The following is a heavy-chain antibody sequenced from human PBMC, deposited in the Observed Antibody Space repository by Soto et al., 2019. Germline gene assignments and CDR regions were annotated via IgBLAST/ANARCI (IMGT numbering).Heavy chain of an antibody. CDR3: AKKATSGPGSQCFDN. CDR2: FRTGGDDATT. J-gene: IGHJ4*02. D-gene: IGHD3-10*01. CDR1: GFTFRSYS. Sequence: PGGSLRLSCAASGFTFRSYSMSWVRQAPGKGLEWVSGFRTGGDDATTYYADSVKGRFTNSRDNSKNMLFLQMNSLRAADTAICYCAKKATSGPGSQCFDNWGQGTLVTVSS. V-gene: IGHV3-23*01.